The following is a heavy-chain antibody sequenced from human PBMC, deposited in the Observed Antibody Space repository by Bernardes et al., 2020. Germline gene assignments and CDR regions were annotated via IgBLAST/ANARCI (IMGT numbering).Heavy chain of an antibody. CDR2: LSDTSVYI. D-gene: IGHD6-19*01. Sequence: GGSLRLSCAASGFTLSVYTMTWVRQAPGKGLEWLSSLSDTSVYIYYADSVKGRFTISRDNAKSSLFLQMNNLRAEDTAVYYCAREASGWYLDLWGQGTLVTVSA. J-gene: IGHJ4*02. CDR3: AREASGWYLDL. V-gene: IGHV3-21*01. CDR1: GFTLSVYT.